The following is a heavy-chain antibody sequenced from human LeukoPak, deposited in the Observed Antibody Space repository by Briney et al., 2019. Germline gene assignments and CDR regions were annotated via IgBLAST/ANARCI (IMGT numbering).Heavy chain of an antibody. CDR1: GGSISSGGYY. J-gene: IGHJ3*02. D-gene: IGHD3-16*02. CDR3: ARGYYDYVWGSYRSSSKGAFDI. Sequence: SETLSLTCTVSGGSISSGGYYWSWIRQHPGKGLEWIGYIYYSGSTYYNPSLKSRVTISVDTSKNQFSLKLSSVTAADTAVYYCARGYYDYVWGSYRSSSKGAFDIWGQGTMVTVSS. CDR2: IYYSGST. V-gene: IGHV4-30-4*08.